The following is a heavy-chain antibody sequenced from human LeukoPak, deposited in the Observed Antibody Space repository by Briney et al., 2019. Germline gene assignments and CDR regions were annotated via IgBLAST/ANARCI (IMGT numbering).Heavy chain of an antibody. CDR3: ASFQKQV. Sequence: GASVKVSCKASGYSFTGYYIHWVRQAPGQGLEWMGWINPYSGDTDSAQKFQGRVAVTRDTSITTAYMELSSLRYEDTAVYYCASFQKQVWGQGTLVTVSS. V-gene: IGHV1-2*02. J-gene: IGHJ4*02. CDR2: INPYSGDT. CDR1: GYSFTGYY.